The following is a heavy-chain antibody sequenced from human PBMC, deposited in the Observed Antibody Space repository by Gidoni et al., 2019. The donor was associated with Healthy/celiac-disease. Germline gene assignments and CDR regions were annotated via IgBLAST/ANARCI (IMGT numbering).Heavy chain of an antibody. CDR2: IYYSGST. D-gene: IGHD1-7*01. CDR1: GCSISSYY. J-gene: IGHJ5*02. CDR3: ARFDNWNYDNWFDP. Sequence: QVQLQESGPGLVKPSETLSLTCTVSGCSISSYYWSWIRQPPGKGLEWIGYIYYSGSTNYNPSLKSRVTISVDTSKNQFSLKLSSVTAADTAVYYCARFDNWNYDNWFDPWGQGTLVTVSS. V-gene: IGHV4-59*01.